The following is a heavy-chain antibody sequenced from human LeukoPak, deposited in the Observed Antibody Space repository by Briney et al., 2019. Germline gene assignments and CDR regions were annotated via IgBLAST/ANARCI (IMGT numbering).Heavy chain of an antibody. D-gene: IGHD4-17*01. CDR1: GFTFSSYG. V-gene: IGHV3-30*18. Sequence: QAGGSLRLSCAASGFTFSSYGMHWVRQAPGKGLEWVAVISYDGSNKYYADSVKGRFTISRDNSKNTLYLQMNSLRAEDTAVYYCAKDPGDYYLDYWGQGTLVTVSS. CDR2: ISYDGSNK. CDR3: AKDPGDYYLDY. J-gene: IGHJ4*02.